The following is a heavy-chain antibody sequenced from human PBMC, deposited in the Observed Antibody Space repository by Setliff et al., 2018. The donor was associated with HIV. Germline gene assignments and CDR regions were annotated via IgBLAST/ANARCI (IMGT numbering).Heavy chain of an antibody. J-gene: IGHJ4*02. D-gene: IGHD2-15*01. CDR1: GFSINSGYY. CDR2: IYQTGTT. V-gene: IGHV4-38-2*01. CDR3: ARGSGRFCSGGRCSAFDY. Sequence: PSETLSLTCAVSGFSINSGYYWGWIRQPPGKGLEWIGSIYQTGTTYYTPSLKSRVTISVDTSQNQFSLRLSSVTAADTAVYDCARGSGRFCSGGRCSAFDYWGQGTLVTVSS.